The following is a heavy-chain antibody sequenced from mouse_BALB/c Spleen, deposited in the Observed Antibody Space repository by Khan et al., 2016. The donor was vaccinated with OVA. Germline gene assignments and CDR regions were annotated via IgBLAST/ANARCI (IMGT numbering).Heavy chain of an antibody. CDR3: ARGAYYDAMDY. D-gene: IGHD2-10*01. CDR2: MFTYPGQP. CDR1: GYTFTNYG. V-gene: IGHV9-1*02. Sequence: QIQLVQSGPALRKPGETVKISCKASGYTFTNYGLNWVKQAPGKDLKWMGWMFTYPGQPTYADDFKGRFAFSLETSASTAYLQINSLKNEDMATYFCARGAYYDAMDYWGQGTSVTVSS. J-gene: IGHJ4*01.